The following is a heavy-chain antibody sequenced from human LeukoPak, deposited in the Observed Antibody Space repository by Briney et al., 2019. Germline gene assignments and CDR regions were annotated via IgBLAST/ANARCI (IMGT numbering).Heavy chain of an antibody. J-gene: IGHJ4*02. CDR1: GFTVSSNY. Sequence: GGSLRLSCAASGFTVSSNYMSWVRQAPGKGLEWVSVIYSGGSTYYADSVKGRFTISRDNSKNTLYLQMNSLRAEDTAVYYCAKSGSSSWFLDYWGQGALVTVSS. V-gene: IGHV3-53*01. CDR3: AKSGSSSWFLDY. CDR2: IYSGGST. D-gene: IGHD6-13*01.